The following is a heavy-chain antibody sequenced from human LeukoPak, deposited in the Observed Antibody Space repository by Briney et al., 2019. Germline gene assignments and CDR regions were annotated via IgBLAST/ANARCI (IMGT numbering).Heavy chain of an antibody. CDR1: GGSFSGYY. CDR2: INHSGST. V-gene: IGHV4-34*01. J-gene: IGHJ4*02. D-gene: IGHD6-6*01. Sequence: PSETLSLTCAVYGGSFSGYYWSWLRQPPGKGLEWIGEINHSGSTNYNPSLKSRVTISVDTSKNQFSLKLSSVTAADTAVYYCARGGQMKGVAARPLPAYWGQGTLVTVSS. CDR3: ARGGQMKGVAARPLPAY.